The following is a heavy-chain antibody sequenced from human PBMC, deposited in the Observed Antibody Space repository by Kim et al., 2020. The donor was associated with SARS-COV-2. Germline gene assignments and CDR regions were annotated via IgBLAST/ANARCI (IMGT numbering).Heavy chain of an antibody. CDR2: IYYSGST. V-gene: IGHV4-59*01. CDR3: ASSGKCSSTSCYDGDSDARYVRRFDY. J-gene: IGHJ4*02. CDR1: GGSISSYY. D-gene: IGHD2-2*01. Sequence: SETLSLTCTVSGGSISSYYWSWIRQPPGKGLEWIGYIYYSGSTNYNPSLKSRVTISVDTSKNQFSLKLSSVTAADTAVYYCASSGKCSSTSCYDGDSDARYVRRFDYWGQGTLVTVSS.